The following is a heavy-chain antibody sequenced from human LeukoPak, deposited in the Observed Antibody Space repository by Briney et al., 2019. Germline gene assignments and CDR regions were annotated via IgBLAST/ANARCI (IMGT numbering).Heavy chain of an antibody. Sequence: HGGSLRLSCAASGFTFSSYAMSWVREAPGKGLEWVSAISGSGGSTYYADSVKGRFTISRDNSKNTLYLQMNSLRAEDTAVYYCAKERGDAGKQLWPLYFQHWGQGTLVTVSS. CDR3: AKERGDAGKQLWPLYFQH. CDR2: ISGSGGST. CDR1: GFTFSSYA. V-gene: IGHV3-23*01. D-gene: IGHD5-18*01. J-gene: IGHJ1*01.